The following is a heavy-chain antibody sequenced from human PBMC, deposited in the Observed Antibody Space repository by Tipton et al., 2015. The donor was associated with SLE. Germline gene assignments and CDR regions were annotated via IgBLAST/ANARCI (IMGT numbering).Heavy chain of an antibody. CDR1: GFTFSSFN. CDR2: ITGRGQYM. Sequence: SLRLSCTGSGFTFSSFNMHWVRQVPGKGLEWVSSITGRGQYMYYGDSVKGRFTASRDNGQDSLYLQMNSLRAEDTGIYYCARIQSNYFDYWGPGTLVTVSS. V-gene: IGHV3-21*03. J-gene: IGHJ4*02. CDR3: ARIQSNYFDY.